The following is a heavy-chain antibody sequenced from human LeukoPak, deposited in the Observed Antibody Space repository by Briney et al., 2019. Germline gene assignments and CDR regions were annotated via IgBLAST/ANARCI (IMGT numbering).Heavy chain of an antibody. J-gene: IGHJ6*02. CDR3: ASLIAAAGPMDYGMDV. CDR2: IIPIFGTA. D-gene: IGHD6-13*01. Sequence: ASVKVSCKASGGTFSSYAISWVRQAPGQGLEWMGGIIPIFGTANYAQKFQGRVTITADESTSTAYMELSSLRSEDTAVYYCASLIAAAGPMDYGMDVWGQGTTVTVSS. V-gene: IGHV1-69*13. CDR1: GGTFSSYA.